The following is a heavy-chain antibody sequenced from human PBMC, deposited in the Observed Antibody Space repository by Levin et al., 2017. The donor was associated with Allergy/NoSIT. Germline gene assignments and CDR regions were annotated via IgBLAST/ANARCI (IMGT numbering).Heavy chain of an antibody. CDR2: TYYRSKWYN. Sequence: RSQTLSLTCAISGDSVSSNSAAWNWIRQSPSRGLEWLGRTYYRSKWYNDYAVSVKSRITINPDTSKNQFSLQLNSVTPEDTAVYYCARGVFVGSGSSRMNYYYYMDVWGKGTTVTVSS. D-gene: IGHD3-10*01. V-gene: IGHV6-1*01. CDR3: ARGVFVGSGSSRMNYYYYMDV. CDR1: GDSVSSNSAA. J-gene: IGHJ6*03.